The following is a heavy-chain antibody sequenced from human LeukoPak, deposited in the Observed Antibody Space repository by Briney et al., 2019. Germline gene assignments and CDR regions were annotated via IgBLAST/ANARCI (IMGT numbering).Heavy chain of an antibody. D-gene: IGHD6-19*01. Sequence: SETLSLTCAVYGGSFSGYYWSWIRQPPGKGLEWIGYIYYSGSTNYNPSPKSRVTISVDTSKNQFSLKLSSVTAADTAVYYCARGGSSGWPHSSYYFDYWGQGTLVTVSS. V-gene: IGHV4-59*12. CDR2: IYYSGST. CDR3: ARGGSSGWPHSSYYFDY. CDR1: GGSFSGYY. J-gene: IGHJ4*02.